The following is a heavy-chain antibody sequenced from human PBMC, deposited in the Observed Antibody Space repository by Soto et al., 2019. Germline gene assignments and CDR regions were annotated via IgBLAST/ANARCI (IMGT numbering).Heavy chain of an antibody. CDR2: FVVGSGNT. CDR1: GFTFTSSA. J-gene: IGHJ6*03. CDR3: AAFSRSYTDYYYSMDV. D-gene: IGHD2-2*02. Sequence: QMQLVQSGPEVKKPGTSVKVSCKASGFTFTSSAMQWVRQARGQRLEWIGWFVVGSGNTNYAQKFQEKVTITRHMSTSTAYMELSSLRSEDTAVYYCAAFSRSYTDYYYSMDVWGKGTTVTVSS. V-gene: IGHV1-58*02.